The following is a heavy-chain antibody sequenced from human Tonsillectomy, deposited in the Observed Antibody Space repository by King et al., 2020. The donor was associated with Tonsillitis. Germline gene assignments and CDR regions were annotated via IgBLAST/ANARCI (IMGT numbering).Heavy chain of an antibody. CDR1: GFSLSNARMG. Sequence: TLKESGPVLVKPTETLTLTCTVSGFSLSNARMGVSWIRQPPGKALEGRSHIFSNGEKSFSKSLKSRPTITQDTPKNQVVLTMTNMDPVETATYYCVRRYNWFDPWGPGTLVTVSS. CDR2: IFSNGEK. V-gene: IGHV2-26*01. CDR3: VRRYNWFDP. J-gene: IGHJ5*02.